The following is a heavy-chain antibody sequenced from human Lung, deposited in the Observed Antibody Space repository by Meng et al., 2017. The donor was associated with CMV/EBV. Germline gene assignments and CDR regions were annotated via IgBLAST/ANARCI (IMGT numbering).Heavy chain of an antibody. CDR3: ARDLEY. J-gene: IGHJ4*02. D-gene: IGHD1-1*01. CDR2: LYDSGST. CDR1: GGYISSSTDY. V-gene: IGHV4-39*07. Sequence: QLQDSGPRLMRPSETLPLTCSVSGGYISSSTDYWAWIRQPPGEGLEWIGSLYDSGSTYYHPSLKSRVTISVDTSKTYFSLKLRSVTAADTAVYYCARDLEYWGQGTLVTVSS.